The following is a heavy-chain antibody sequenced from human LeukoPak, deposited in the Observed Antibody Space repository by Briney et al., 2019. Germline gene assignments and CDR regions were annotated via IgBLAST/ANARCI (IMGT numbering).Heavy chain of an antibody. J-gene: IGHJ5*02. Sequence: GESLKISCQGFGYSFTSYWIGWVRQMPGKGMEWMGVIYPGDFRIRYNPSFQGQVTISVDKSISTAYLQWVSLRASDSAVYYCACRDLTSTWSFPWGQGTLVTVSS. CDR3: ACRDLTSTWSFP. CDR2: IYPGDFRI. V-gene: IGHV5-51*01. CDR1: GYSFTSYW. D-gene: IGHD6-13*01.